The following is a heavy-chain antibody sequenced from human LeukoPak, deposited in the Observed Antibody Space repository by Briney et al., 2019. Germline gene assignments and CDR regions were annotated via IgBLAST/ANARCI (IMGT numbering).Heavy chain of an antibody. CDR1: GYTFTGYY. Sequence: ASVKVSCKASGYTFTGYYMHWVRQAPGQGLGWMGWINPNSGGANYAQKFQGRVTMTRDTSISTAYMELSRLRSDGTDVYYCARADVVVVPAAIRNWFDPWGQGTLVTVSS. CDR2: INPNSGGA. V-gene: IGHV1-2*02. CDR3: ARADVVVVPAAIRNWFDP. D-gene: IGHD2-2*02. J-gene: IGHJ5*02.